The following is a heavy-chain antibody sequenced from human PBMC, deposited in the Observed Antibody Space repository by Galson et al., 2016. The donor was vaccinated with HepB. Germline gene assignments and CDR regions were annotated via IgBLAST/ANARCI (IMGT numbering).Heavy chain of an antibody. V-gene: IGHV3-20*04. J-gene: IGHJ6*02. CDR2: INWNGGST. D-gene: IGHD3-3*01. CDR1: GFTFDDYG. CDR3: ARDAPILRFLYGMDV. Sequence: SLRLSCAASGFTFDDYGMSWVRQTPGKGLEWVSGINWNGGSTGYADSVKGRFTISRDNAKNSLYLQINGLRAEDTAVYYCARDAPILRFLYGMDVWGQGTTVTVSS.